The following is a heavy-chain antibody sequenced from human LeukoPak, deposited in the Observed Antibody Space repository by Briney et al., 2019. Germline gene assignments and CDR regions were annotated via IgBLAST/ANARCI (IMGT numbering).Heavy chain of an antibody. V-gene: IGHV3-30-3*01. CDR2: ISYDGSNK. CDR1: GFTFSSYA. Sequence: QPGRSLRPSCVASGFTFSSYAMHWVRQAPGKGLEWVALISYDGSNKYYADSVKGRFTISRDNSKNTLYLQMNSLRAEDTAVYYCARGGVYSSGSYYLYYFDYWGQGTLVTVSS. J-gene: IGHJ4*02. D-gene: IGHD6-19*01. CDR3: ARGGVYSSGSYYLYYFDY.